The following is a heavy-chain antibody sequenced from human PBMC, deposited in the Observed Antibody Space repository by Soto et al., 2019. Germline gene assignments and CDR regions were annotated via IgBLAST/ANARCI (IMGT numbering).Heavy chain of an antibody. J-gene: IGHJ5*02. CDR3: ARRRYDFWSGYLNWFDP. V-gene: IGHV4-34*01. D-gene: IGHD3-3*01. CDR2: INHSGST. Sequence: QVQLQQWGAGLLKPSETLSLTCAVYGGSFSGYYWSWIRQPPGKGLEWIGEINHSGSTNYNPSLKSRVTISVDTSKNQVSLKLSSVTAADTAVYYCARRRYDFWSGYLNWFDPWGQGTLVTVSS. CDR1: GGSFSGYY.